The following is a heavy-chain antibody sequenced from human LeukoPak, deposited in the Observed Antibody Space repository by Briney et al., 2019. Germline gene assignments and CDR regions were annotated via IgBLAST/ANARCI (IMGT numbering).Heavy chain of an antibody. V-gene: IGHV3-11*01. CDR1: GVTFSDYY. Sequence: GGSLRLSCAASGVTFSDYYMSWIRQAPETGLEWLSYTSPSGGTICYTDSVKGRFTMSRDNAQNALYLEMNSLRAEDTAVYYCAREKKTEWTTGAFDMWGQGTTVIVSS. J-gene: IGHJ3*02. CDR2: TSPSGGTI. D-gene: IGHD3-3*01. CDR3: AREKKTEWTTGAFDM.